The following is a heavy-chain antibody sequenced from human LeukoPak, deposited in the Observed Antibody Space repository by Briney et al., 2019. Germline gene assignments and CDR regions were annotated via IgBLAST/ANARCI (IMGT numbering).Heavy chain of an antibody. V-gene: IGHV1-2*06. J-gene: IGHJ3*02. Sequence: ASVKVSCKASGYTFTGYYMHWVRQAPGQGLEWMGRINPNSGGTSYAQKFQGRVTITADESTSTAYMELSSLRSEDTAVYYCARQITMIEEGAFDIWGQGTMVTVSS. CDR3: ARQITMIEEGAFDI. CDR1: GYTFTGYY. CDR2: INPNSGGT. D-gene: IGHD3-22*01.